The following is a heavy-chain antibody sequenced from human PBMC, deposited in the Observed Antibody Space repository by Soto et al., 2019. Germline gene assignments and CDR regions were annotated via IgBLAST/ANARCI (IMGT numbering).Heavy chain of an antibody. V-gene: IGHV4-39*01. CDR2: IYYSGST. J-gene: IGHJ4*02. D-gene: IGHD5-18*01. CDR1: GGSVSSNNYF. Sequence: PSETLSLTCTVSGGSVSSNNYFWSWIRQPPGKGLVWFGIIYYSGSTYYNPSLKSRVTISVDTSKNLFSLKLSSVTAADTVVYYCARTNWVQLWLLSFRIDYWGQGTLVTVSS. CDR3: ARTNWVQLWLLSFRIDY.